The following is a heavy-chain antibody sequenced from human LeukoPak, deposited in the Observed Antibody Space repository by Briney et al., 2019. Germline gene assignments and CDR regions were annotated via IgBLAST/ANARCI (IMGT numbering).Heavy chain of an antibody. J-gene: IGHJ4*02. Sequence: SQTLSLTCTVSGGSISSGSYYGSWIRQPAGKGLEWIGRIYTSGSTNYNPSLKSRVSISVDTSKNQFSLKLSSVTAADTAVYYCARTRSRLGYFDYWGQGILVTVSS. CDR3: ARTRSRLGYFDY. CDR2: IYTSGST. V-gene: IGHV4-61*02. D-gene: IGHD6-6*01. CDR1: GGSISSGSYY.